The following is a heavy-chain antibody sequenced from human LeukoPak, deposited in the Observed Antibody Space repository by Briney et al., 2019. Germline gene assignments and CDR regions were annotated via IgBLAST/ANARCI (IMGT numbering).Heavy chain of an antibody. CDR1: GGSISSYY. J-gene: IGHJ4*02. D-gene: IGHD1-1*01. V-gene: IGHV4-4*07. Sequence: PSETLSLTCTVSGGSISSYYWSWIRQPAGKGLEWIGRIYISGSTNYNPSLKSRVTMSVNTSKNQFSLKLSSVTAADTAVYYCARDRGTWNDDGFDYWGQGTLVTVSS. CDR3: ARDRGTWNDDGFDY. CDR2: IYISGST.